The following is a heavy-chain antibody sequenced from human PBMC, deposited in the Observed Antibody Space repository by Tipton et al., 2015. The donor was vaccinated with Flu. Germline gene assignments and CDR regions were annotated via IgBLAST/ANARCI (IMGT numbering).Heavy chain of an antibody. J-gene: IGHJ4*02. CDR3: AREPTGSLDY. CDR1: GLPFSRNW. D-gene: IGHD1-14*01. V-gene: IGHV3-74*03. Sequence: SLRLSCAASGLPFSRNWMYWVRQPPGKGLVWVSLINSDGSSTTYADSVRGRFIISRDNAKNTVYLQMDSLRAEDTAVYYCAREPTGSLDYWGQGTLVTVSS. CDR2: INSDGSST.